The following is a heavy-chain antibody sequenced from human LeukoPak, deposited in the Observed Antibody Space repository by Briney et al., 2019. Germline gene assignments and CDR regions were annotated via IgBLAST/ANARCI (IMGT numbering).Heavy chain of an antibody. CDR3: ARDVSPRYYFDY. CDR1: GFTVSSDY. CDR2: IYSSGST. V-gene: IGHV3-66*01. Sequence: GGSLRLSCAASGFTVSSDYMSWVRQAPGKGLEWVSVIYSSGSTYYSDSVQGRFTISRDNSKNTLYLQMNNLRAEDTAVYYCARDVSPRYYFDYWGQGTLVTVSS. J-gene: IGHJ4*02. D-gene: IGHD2/OR15-2a*01.